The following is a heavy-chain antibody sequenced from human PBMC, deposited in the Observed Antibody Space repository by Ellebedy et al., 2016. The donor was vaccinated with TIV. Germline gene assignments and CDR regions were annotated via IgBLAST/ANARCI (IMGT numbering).Heavy chain of an antibody. Sequence: PGGSLRLSCKGSGYSFTSYWIGWVRQMPGRGLEWMGIIYPGDSETRYSPSFQGQVTISADKSISTAYLQWSSLKASDTAMYYCARQREQWLSSGGDDAFDIWGQGTMVTVSS. J-gene: IGHJ3*02. CDR1: GYSFTSYW. CDR3: ARQREQWLSSGGDDAFDI. CDR2: IYPGDSET. V-gene: IGHV5-51*01. D-gene: IGHD6-19*01.